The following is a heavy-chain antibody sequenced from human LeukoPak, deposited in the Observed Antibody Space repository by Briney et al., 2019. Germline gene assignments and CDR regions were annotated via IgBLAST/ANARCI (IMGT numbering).Heavy chain of an antibody. V-gene: IGHV3-21*01. CDR3: ARAPWHYYDSGGYYPTLGGMDV. J-gene: IGHJ6*02. CDR1: GFTFSSYS. CDR2: ISSSSSYI. Sequence: KSGGSLRLSCAASGFTFSSYSMNWVRQAPGKGLEWVSSISSSSSYIYYADSVKGRFTISRDNAKNSLYLQMNSLRAEDTAVYYCARAPWHYYDSGGYYPTLGGMDVWGQGTTVTVSS. D-gene: IGHD3-22*01.